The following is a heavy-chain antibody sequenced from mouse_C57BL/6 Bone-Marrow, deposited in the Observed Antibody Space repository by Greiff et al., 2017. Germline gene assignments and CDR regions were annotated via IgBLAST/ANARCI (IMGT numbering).Heavy chain of an antibody. CDR3: ARPPSYVGTPWFTD. CDR2: INPINGGT. D-gene: IGHD1-1*01. Sequence: QVQLQQPGTELLNPGASVLLCCKASGYTFTSYWSHWVKQRPGQCLAWIGNINPINGGTNYNEKFKSKATLTVAKSSSPAYILLSCLSPEALADLCCARPPSYVGTPWFTDWRQGGVVTV. V-gene: IGHV1-53*01. CDR1: GYTFTSYW. J-gene: IGHJ3*01.